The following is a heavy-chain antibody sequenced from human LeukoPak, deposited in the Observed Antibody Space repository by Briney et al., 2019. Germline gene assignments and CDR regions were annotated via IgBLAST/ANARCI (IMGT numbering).Heavy chain of an antibody. CDR1: GLTLRSHW. Sequence: GSLRLSCAASGLTLRSHWMHWVRQAPGKGLVWISRINRDGSSTRYADSVKGRFTISRDNAKNTLYLQMNSLRAEDTAVYYCAELTSMVEQYWGEGALVTVSS. V-gene: IGHV3-74*01. CDR2: INRDGSST. CDR3: AELTSMVEQY. J-gene: IGHJ1*01. D-gene: IGHD3-10*01.